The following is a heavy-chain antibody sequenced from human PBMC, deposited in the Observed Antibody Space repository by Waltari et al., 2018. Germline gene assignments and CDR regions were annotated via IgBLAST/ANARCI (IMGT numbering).Heavy chain of an antibody. D-gene: IGHD3-3*01. CDR3: ARGEYYDFWSGYPAYYYYMDV. CDR2: INPNSGGT. J-gene: IGHJ6*03. V-gene: IGHV1-2*02. CDR1: GYTFTGYY. Sequence: QVQLVQSGAEVKKPGASVKVSCKASGYTFTGYYMPWVRQAPGQGLEWMGWINPNSGGTNYAQKFQGRVTMTRDTSISTAYMELSRLRSDDTAVYYCARGEYYDFWSGYPAYYYYMDVWGKGTTVTVSS.